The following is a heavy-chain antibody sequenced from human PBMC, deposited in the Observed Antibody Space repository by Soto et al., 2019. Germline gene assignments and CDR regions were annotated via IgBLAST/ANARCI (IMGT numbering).Heavy chain of an antibody. CDR3: ARAGYSTTLGAY. Sequence: QVQLVESGGGVVQPGRSLRLSCAASGFTFSSYAMHWVRQAPGKGLEWVAVISYDGSNKYYADSVKGRFTISRDNSKNPRNLQMNSRRAEDTAVYYWARAGYSTTLGAYWGQEPWSPSPQ. CDR1: GFTFSSYA. J-gene: IGHJ4*01. V-gene: IGHV3-30-3*01. CDR2: ISYDGSNK. D-gene: IGHD6-13*01.